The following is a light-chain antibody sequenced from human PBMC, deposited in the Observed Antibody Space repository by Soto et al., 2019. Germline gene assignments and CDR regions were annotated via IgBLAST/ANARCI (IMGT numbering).Light chain of an antibody. V-gene: IGKV4-1*01. Sequence: DIVMTQSPDSLAMSLGERATINGKSSQSGLHNSNNKNNLAWYQQKPGQPPKVIIYWSSTRESGIRDRFSGSGSGLDVTLPISSLQAEDGEVYYCQQYYTTLITFGQGTRLEIK. J-gene: IGKJ5*01. CDR1: QSGLHNSNNKNN. CDR3: QQYYTTLIT. CDR2: WSS.